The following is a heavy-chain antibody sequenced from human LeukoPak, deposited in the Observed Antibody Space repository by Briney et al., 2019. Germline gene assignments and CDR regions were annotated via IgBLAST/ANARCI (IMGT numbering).Heavy chain of an antibody. CDR1: GITLSNYG. J-gene: IGHJ4*02. Sequence: PGGSLRLSCVVSGITLSNYGMSWVRQAPGKGLEWVAGISDRGGSTNYADSVKGRFTISRDNPKNTLYLQMNSLRSEDTAVYFCAKRGVVIRAVPVVGFHKEAYYFDSWGQGALVTVSS. V-gene: IGHV3-23*01. CDR2: ISDRGGST. D-gene: IGHD2/OR15-2a*01. CDR3: AKRGVVIRAVPVVGFHKEAYYFDS.